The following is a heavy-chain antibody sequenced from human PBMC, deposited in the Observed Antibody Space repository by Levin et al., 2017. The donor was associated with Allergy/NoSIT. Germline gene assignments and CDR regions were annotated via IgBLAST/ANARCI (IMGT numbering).Heavy chain of an antibody. CDR3: ARQRAEQWLWPKNINAFDI. CDR1: GGSISSYY. J-gene: IGHJ3*02. D-gene: IGHD6-19*01. CDR2: IYYSGST. V-gene: IGHV4-59*08. Sequence: SETLSLTCTVSGGSISSYYWSWIRQPPGKGLEWIGYIYYSGSTNYNPSLKSRVTISVDTSKNQFSLKLSSVTAADTAVYYCARQRAEQWLWPKNINAFDIWGQGTMVTVSS.